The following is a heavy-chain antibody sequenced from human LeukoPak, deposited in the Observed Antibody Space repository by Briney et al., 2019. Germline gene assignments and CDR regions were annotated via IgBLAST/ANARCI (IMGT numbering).Heavy chain of an antibody. J-gene: IGHJ5*02. Sequence: SVKVSCKASGGTFSSYAISWVRQAPGQGLEWMGGIIPIFGTANYAQKFQGRVTITADESTSTAYMELSSLRSEDTAVYYCAKVPSSGWYRWFDPWGQGTLVTVSS. D-gene: IGHD6-19*01. CDR1: GGTFSSYA. V-gene: IGHV1-69*13. CDR3: AKVPSSGWYRWFDP. CDR2: IIPIFGTA.